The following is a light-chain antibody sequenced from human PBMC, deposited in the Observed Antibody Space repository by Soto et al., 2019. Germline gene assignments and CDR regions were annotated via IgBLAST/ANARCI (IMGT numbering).Light chain of an antibody. CDR1: SSDIGGYNY. CDR3: SSYTRSSTWV. Sequence: QSALTQPASVSGSPGQSITISCTGTSSDIGGYNYVSWYQQHPGKAPKLLIYEVTNRPSGFSNRFSGSKSDNTASLTISGLQADDEGYYYCSSYTRSSTWVFGGGTKLTVL. J-gene: IGLJ3*02. CDR2: EVT. V-gene: IGLV2-14*01.